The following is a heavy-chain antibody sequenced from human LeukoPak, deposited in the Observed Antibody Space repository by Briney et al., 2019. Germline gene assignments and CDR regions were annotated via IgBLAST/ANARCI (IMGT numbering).Heavy chain of an antibody. D-gene: IGHD3/OR15-3a*01. Sequence: SETLSLTCTVSGVSISSSNSYWGWIRQPPGKGLEWIGSIYYSGNTYYNASLKSQVSISIVTSKNRFSLKLTSVTAADTAVYYCARQTGSGLFILPGGQGTLVTVSS. CDR2: IYYSGNT. J-gene: IGHJ4*02. CDR1: GVSISSSNSY. CDR3: ARQTGSGLFILP. V-gene: IGHV4-39*01.